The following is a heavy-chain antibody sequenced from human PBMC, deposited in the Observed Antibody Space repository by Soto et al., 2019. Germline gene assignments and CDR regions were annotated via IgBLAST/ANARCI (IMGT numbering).Heavy chain of an antibody. D-gene: IGHD3-22*01. CDR1: GFTFDDYA. CDR3: AKGPHYYDSSGYYYLGAFDI. V-gene: IGHV3-9*01. Sequence: PGGSLRLSCAASGFTFDDYAMHWVRQAPGKGLEWVSGISWNSGSIGYADSVKGRFTISRDNAKNSLYLQMNSLRAEDTALYYCAKGPHYYDSSGYYYLGAFDIWGQGTMVTVSS. CDR2: ISWNSGSI. J-gene: IGHJ3*02.